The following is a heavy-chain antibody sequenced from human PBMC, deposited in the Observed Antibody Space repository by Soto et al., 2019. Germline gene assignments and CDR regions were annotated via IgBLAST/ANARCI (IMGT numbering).Heavy chain of an antibody. Sequence: QVQKQQWGAGLLKPSETLSLTCAVSGGSFSGYYWSWVRQPPGKGLEWIGEINHSGTTNYNPSLKXRXTXXVDMSRTQFSLRLSAVTAADTAVYYCVRDADGLGYWGQGTLVTVSS. CDR1: GGSFSGYY. V-gene: IGHV4-34*01. CDR3: VRDADGLGY. CDR2: INHSGTT. D-gene: IGHD3-16*01. J-gene: IGHJ4*02.